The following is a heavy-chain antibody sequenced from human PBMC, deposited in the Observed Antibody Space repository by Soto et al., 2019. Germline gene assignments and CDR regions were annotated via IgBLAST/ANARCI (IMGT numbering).Heavy chain of an antibody. D-gene: IGHD3-3*01. V-gene: IGHV3-30*18. Sequence: QVQLVESGGGVVQPGRSLRLSCAASGFTFSSYGMHWVRQAPGKGLEWVAVISYDGSNKYYADSVKGRFTISRDNSKNTLYLQMNSLRAEDTAVYYCAKSQAIFGVVPHWGQGTLVTVSS. CDR3: AKSQAIFGVVPH. CDR2: ISYDGSNK. CDR1: GFTFSSYG. J-gene: IGHJ4*02.